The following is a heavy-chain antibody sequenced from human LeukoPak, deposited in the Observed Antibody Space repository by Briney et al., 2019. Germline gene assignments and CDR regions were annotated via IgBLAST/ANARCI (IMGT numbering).Heavy chain of an antibody. D-gene: IGHD4-17*01. Sequence: SSETLSLTCTVSGGSISSSSYYWGWIRQPPGKGLEWIGSIYYSGRTYYNPSLKSRVTISVDTSKNQFSLKLSSVTAADTAVYYCARHGDDYGDYVFDYWGQGTLVTVSS. CDR1: GGSISSSSYY. CDR3: ARHGDDYGDYVFDY. CDR2: IYYSGRT. V-gene: IGHV4-39*01. J-gene: IGHJ4*02.